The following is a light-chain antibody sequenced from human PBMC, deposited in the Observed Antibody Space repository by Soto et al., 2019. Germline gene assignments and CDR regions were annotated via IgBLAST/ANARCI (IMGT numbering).Light chain of an antibody. CDR2: AAS. V-gene: IGKV1-39*01. Sequence: DIQMTQSPSSLSASVGDRVSITCRASQYISKYLNWYQQKPGKAPQLLIFAASILQSGVPSRFSGSGSGTDFTLTISSLQPEDFATYYCQQSYNTPPFTFGPGTRVDI. CDR1: QYISKY. CDR3: QQSYNTPPFT. J-gene: IGKJ3*01.